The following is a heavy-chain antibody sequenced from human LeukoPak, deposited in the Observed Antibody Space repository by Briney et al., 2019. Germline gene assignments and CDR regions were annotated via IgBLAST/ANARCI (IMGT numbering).Heavy chain of an antibody. V-gene: IGHV3-74*01. CDR3: AKDLQWELDYYYYMDV. CDR2: INTDGSRT. CDR1: GFTFSSYW. J-gene: IGHJ6*03. D-gene: IGHD1-26*01. Sequence: GGSLRLSCAASGFTFSSYWMHWVRQAPGKGLVWVSRINTDGSRTNYADSVKGRFTISRDNAKNTLYLQMNSLRAEDTAVYYCAKDLQWELDYYYYMDVWGKGTTVTVSS.